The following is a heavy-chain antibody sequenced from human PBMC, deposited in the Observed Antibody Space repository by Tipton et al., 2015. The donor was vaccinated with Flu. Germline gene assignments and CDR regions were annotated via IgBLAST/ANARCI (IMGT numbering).Heavy chain of an antibody. Sequence: EASGFTFSSYAMSWVRQAPGKGLEWVSAISGSGGSTYYADSVKGRFTISRDNSKNTLYLQMNSLRAEDTAVYYCAKKMRSTISSTTPRDGMDVWGQGTTVPVSS. CDR1: GFTFSSYA. CDR3: AKKMRSTISSTTPRDGMDV. CDR2: ISGSGGST. J-gene: IGHJ6*02. D-gene: IGHD5/OR15-5a*01. V-gene: IGHV3-23*01.